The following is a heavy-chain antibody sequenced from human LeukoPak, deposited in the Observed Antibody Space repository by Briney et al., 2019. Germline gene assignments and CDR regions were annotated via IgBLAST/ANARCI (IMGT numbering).Heavy chain of an antibody. CDR2: VHHTGTT. D-gene: IGHD2-2*02. J-gene: IGHJ6*02. Sequence: SETLSLTCSVSGVFIRSDYWSWIRLPPGKGLEWIGYVHHTGTTNYNPSLKSRVTISLDTSKNQFSLRLTSVSAADTGVYYCATAPILRGEGGEHYKYGMDVWGQGTTVIVSS. V-gene: IGHV4-59*01. CDR3: ATAPILRGEGGEHYKYGMDV. CDR1: GVFIRSDY.